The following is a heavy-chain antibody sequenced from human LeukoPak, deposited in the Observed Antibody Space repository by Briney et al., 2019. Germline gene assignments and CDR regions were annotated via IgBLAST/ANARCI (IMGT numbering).Heavy chain of an antibody. CDR1: GGSISSTIYY. J-gene: IGHJ4*02. CDR2: VYFSGSS. Sequence: PSETLSLTCTVSGGSISSTIYYWGWIRRPPGKGLEWIGSVYFSGSSYYNPSLKSRVTISVDTSENHFYLKLNSVTAADTAVYYCARRAHYYDSSGYRDPVDYWGQGTLVTVSS. D-gene: IGHD3-22*01. CDR3: ARRAHYYDSSGYRDPVDY. V-gene: IGHV4-39*07.